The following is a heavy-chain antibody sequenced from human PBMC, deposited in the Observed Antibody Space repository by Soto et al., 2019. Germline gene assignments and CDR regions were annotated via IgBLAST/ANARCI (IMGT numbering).Heavy chain of an antibody. J-gene: IGHJ6*02. V-gene: IGHV3-30*18. CDR1: GSTFSSYG. CDR2: ISYDGSNK. D-gene: IGHD2-15*01. Sequence: GGSLRLSCAASGSTFSSYGMHWVRQAPGKGLEWVAVISYDGSNKYYADSVKGRFTISRDNSKNTLYLQMNSLRAEDTAVYYCAKCPIVVVVAATPDYGMDVWGQGTTVTVSS. CDR3: AKCPIVVVVAATPDYGMDV.